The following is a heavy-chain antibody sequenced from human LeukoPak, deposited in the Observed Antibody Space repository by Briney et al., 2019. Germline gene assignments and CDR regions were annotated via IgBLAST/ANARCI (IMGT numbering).Heavy chain of an antibody. D-gene: IGHD1-26*01. CDR2: IYYSGST. J-gene: IGHJ4*02. CDR3: ARDRGWELGY. CDR1: GGSISSSSYY. V-gene: IGHV4-39*07. Sequence: PSETLSLTCTVSGGSISSSSYYWGWIRQPPGKGLEWIGSIYYSGSTYYNPSLKSRVTISVDTSKNQFSLKLSSVTAADTAVYYCARDRGWELGYWGQGTLVTVSS.